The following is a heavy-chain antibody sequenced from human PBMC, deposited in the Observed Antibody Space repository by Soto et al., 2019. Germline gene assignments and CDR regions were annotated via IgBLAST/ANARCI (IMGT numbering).Heavy chain of an antibody. CDR1: GDSVSSNSAA. CDR3: ARGDVIDI. CDR2: TYYRSKWKT. J-gene: IGHJ3*02. Sequence: SQTLSLTCAISGDSVSSNSAAWNRVRQSPSRGLEWLGRTYYRSKWKTDYAVSVRGRITINPDTSKNQFSLQLNSVTPGDTAVYYCARGDVIDIWGRGTMVTVSS. V-gene: IGHV6-1*01.